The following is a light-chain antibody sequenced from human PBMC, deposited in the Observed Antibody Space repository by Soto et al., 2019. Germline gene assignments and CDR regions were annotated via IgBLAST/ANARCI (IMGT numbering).Light chain of an antibody. J-gene: IGKJ5*01. CDR1: QSVSSH. CDR2: DAS. CDR3: QQRSSAIT. V-gene: IGKV3-11*01. Sequence: EIVLTQSPGTLSLSPGERATLSCRASQSVSSHLAWFQQRPGQAPRLLIYDASNRATGIPARFSGRGSRTDFTLTISSLEPEDFAVYYCQQRSSAITFGQGTRLEI.